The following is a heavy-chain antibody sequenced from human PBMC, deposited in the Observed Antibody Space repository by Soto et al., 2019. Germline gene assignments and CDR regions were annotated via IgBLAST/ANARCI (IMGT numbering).Heavy chain of an antibody. CDR1: GYTFTGCY. Sequence: ASVKVSCKASGYTFTGCYMHWVRQAPGQGLEWVGGINPNGGGTKYAQKFQGWVTMPRDTSISTAYMALSRLRSEDTAVYYCARVGGWYYYDSSGDNAFDIWGQGTMVTVS. V-gene: IGHV1-2*04. J-gene: IGHJ3*02. CDR2: INPNGGGT. CDR3: ARVGGWYYYDSSGDNAFDI. D-gene: IGHD3-22*01.